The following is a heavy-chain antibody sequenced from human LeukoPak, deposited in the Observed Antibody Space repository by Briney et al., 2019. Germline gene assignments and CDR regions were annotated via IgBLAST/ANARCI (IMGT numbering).Heavy chain of an antibody. V-gene: IGHV3-48*01. CDR3: AKDMGYSFGHGFNY. CDR2: ISSSSSTI. CDR1: GFTFSSYS. Sequence: PGGSLRLSCAASGFTFSSYSMNWVRQAPGKGLEWVSYISSSSSTIYYADSVKGRFTISRDNSKDTLYLQMNSLRAEDTSMYYCAKDMGYSFGHGFNYWGQGSLVTVSS. J-gene: IGHJ4*02. D-gene: IGHD5-18*01.